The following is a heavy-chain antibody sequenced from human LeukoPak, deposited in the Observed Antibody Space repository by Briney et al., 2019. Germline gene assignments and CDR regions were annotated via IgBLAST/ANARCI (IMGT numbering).Heavy chain of an antibody. CDR2: ISYDGSNK. CDR1: GFTFSSYA. D-gene: IGHD3-10*01. J-gene: IGHJ4*02. CDR3: VGFGSYFDY. Sequence: GGSLRLSCAACGFTFSSYAMHGLREAPGKGLEWVAVISYDGSNKYYADSVKGRFNISRDNSKNTLYLQMNSLRAEDTAVYYCVGFGSYFDYWGQGTLVTVSS. V-gene: IGHV3-30*04.